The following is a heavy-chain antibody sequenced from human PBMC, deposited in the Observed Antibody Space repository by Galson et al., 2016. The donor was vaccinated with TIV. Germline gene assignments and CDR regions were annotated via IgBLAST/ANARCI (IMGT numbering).Heavy chain of an antibody. D-gene: IGHD4-11*01. CDR2: ISATGSHI. J-gene: IGHJ3*02. Sequence: RLSCAASGFSFTSFSMTWVRQPPGKGLEWVSLISATGSHIYYAGSMRGRVTISRDNAKNSLYLQINSLRAEDTALYYCARRGNYLADAFDIWGQGTVVTVSS. V-gene: IGHV3-21*01. CDR3: ARRGNYLADAFDI. CDR1: GFSFTSFS.